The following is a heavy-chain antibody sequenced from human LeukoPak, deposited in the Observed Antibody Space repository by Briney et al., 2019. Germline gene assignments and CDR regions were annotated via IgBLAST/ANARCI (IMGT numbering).Heavy chain of an antibody. V-gene: IGHV4-59*11. D-gene: IGHD3-10*01. Sequence: RPSETLSLTRTVSGGSIGSHYWSWIRQPPGKGLEWIGYIYYSGSTKYNPSLKSRVTISIDTSKNQFSLKLTSVTAADTAVYFCARGGVLRSLDYWGQGTLVTVSS. J-gene: IGHJ4*02. CDR3: ARGGVLRSLDY. CDR2: IYYSGST. CDR1: GGSIGSHY.